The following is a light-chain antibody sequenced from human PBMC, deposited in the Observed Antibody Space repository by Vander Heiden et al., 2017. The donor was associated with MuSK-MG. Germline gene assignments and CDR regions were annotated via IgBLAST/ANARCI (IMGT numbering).Light chain of an antibody. Sequence: DIQMTQSPSSLSASVGDRVTITCRASQSISSYLNWYQQKQGKAPKLLIYAASSLQSGVPSRFSGSGSGTDFTLTISSLQPEDFATYYCQQSYSTPPTFGQGTKAEIK. CDR1: QSISSY. CDR2: AAS. J-gene: IGKJ1*01. CDR3: QQSYSTPPT. V-gene: IGKV1-39*01.